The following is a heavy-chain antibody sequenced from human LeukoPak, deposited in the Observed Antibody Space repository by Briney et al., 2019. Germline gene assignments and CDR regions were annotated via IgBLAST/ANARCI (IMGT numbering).Heavy chain of an antibody. Sequence: SGGSLRLSRAASGFTFSTYAMTWVRQAPGKGLEWIASINGRGGSTDYADSVEGRFTISRDNSKDTLYLQMNNLRAEDTAIYYCAKVMVVASTTARGWFDAWGQGTLVTVSS. CDR3: AKVMVVASTTARGWFDA. D-gene: IGHD2-8*01. CDR2: INGRGGST. J-gene: IGHJ5*02. V-gene: IGHV3-23*01. CDR1: GFTFSTYA.